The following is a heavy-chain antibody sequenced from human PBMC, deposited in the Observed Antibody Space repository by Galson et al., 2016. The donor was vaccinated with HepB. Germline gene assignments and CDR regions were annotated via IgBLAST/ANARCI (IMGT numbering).Heavy chain of an antibody. CDR1: GGTSTTSN. CDR2: FIPLLGTT. V-gene: IGHV1-69*13. J-gene: IGHJ5*02. CDR3: ARGTHPYYGSGSYWPIAWFDT. Sequence: SVKVSCKVSGGTSTTSNVNWVRQAPGKGLEWMGGFIPLLGTTKYAEKFQGRLPITADASTGTAFMELRGLNSEDSAMYFCARGTHPYYGSGSYWPIAWFDTWGQGTLVTVSS. D-gene: IGHD3-10*01.